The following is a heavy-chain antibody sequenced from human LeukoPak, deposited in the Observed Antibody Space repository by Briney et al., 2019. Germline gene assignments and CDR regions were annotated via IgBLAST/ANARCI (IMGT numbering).Heavy chain of an antibody. V-gene: IGHV4-4*02. CDR2: ISHSGGA. Sequence: SETLSLTCAVSGGSINSNYLWTWVRQPPGKGLDWIGEISHSGGAKYYPSLESRVTISMDRSKNLFSLMLRSVTAADTAVYYCAGHYDFWSPYNNWGQGILVTVSS. CDR3: AGHYDFWSPYNN. CDR1: GGSINSNYL. J-gene: IGHJ4*02. D-gene: IGHD3-3*01.